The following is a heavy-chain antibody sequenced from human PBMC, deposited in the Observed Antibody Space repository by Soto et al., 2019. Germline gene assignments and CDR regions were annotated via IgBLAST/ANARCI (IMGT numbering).Heavy chain of an antibody. CDR3: ASQDNWNYPYNWFDP. J-gene: IGHJ5*02. Sequence: QLQLQESGPGLVKPSETLSLTCTVSGGSISSSSYYWGWIRQPPGKGLEWIGSIYYSGSTYYNPSLKSRVTISVDTSKNQFSLKLSSVTAADTAVYYCASQDNWNYPYNWFDPWGQGTLVTVSS. V-gene: IGHV4-39*01. D-gene: IGHD1-7*01. CDR2: IYYSGST. CDR1: GGSISSSSYY.